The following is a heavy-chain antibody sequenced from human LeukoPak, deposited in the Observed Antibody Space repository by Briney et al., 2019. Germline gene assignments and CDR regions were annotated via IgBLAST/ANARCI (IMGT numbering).Heavy chain of an antibody. CDR2: ISAYNGNT. CDR3: ARDSDDFLEWPHVPAGAYYFDY. J-gene: IGHJ4*02. Sequence: GASVKVSCKASGYIFTNYYMHWVRQAPGQGLEWMGWISAYNGNTNYAQKLQGRVTMTTDTSTSTAYMELRSLRSDDTAVYYCARDSDDFLEWPHVPAGAYYFDYWGQGTLVTVSS. D-gene: IGHD3-3*01. CDR1: GYIFTNYY. V-gene: IGHV1-18*04.